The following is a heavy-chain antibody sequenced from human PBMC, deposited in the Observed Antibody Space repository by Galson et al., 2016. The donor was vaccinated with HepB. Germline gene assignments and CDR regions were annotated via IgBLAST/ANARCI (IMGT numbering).Heavy chain of an antibody. D-gene: IGHD1-1*01. CDR1: GFVFSSFG. J-gene: IGHJ4*02. CDR3: AKERLVRRIFDH. V-gene: IGHV3-23*01. CDR2: IGTRRTT. Sequence: SLRLSCAASGFVFSSFGLSWVRQAPGKGLEWVASIGTRRTTYYSDSVQGRFTISRDNSNNTLYLQMNDLRAEDTAVYYCAKERLVRRIFDHWGQGTLLTVSS.